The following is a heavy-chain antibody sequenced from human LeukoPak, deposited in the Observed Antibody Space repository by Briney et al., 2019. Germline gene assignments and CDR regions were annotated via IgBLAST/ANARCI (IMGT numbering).Heavy chain of an antibody. V-gene: IGHV1-2*02. D-gene: IGHD3-10*01. Sequence: ASVKVSCKASGYTFTGYYMHWVRQAPGQGLEWMGWINPNSGGTNYAQKFQGRVTMTRDTSISTAYMELSRLRSDDTAVYYCARDLRITMVRGVRIDWFDPWGQGTLFTVSS. J-gene: IGHJ5*02. CDR2: INPNSGGT. CDR3: ARDLRITMVRGVRIDWFDP. CDR1: GYTFTGYY.